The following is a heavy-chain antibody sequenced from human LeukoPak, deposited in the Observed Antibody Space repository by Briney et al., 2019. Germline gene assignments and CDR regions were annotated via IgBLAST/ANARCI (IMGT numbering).Heavy chain of an antibody. Sequence: PSETLSLTCSVSGYSISSGYYWGWIRQPPGTGLEWIGSIYHSGSTYYNPSLKSQVTISVDTSKNQFSLKLNSVTAADSAMYYCARDSTYSSSSHNWFDPWGQGTLVSVSS. CDR2: IYHSGST. D-gene: IGHD6-6*01. V-gene: IGHV4-38-2*02. CDR1: GYSISSGYY. J-gene: IGHJ5*02. CDR3: ARDSTYSSSSHNWFDP.